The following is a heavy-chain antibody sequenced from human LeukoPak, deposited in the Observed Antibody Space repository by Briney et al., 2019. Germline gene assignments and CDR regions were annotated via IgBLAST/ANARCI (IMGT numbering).Heavy chain of an antibody. V-gene: IGHV1-2*02. CDR3: ARDQTFEWELLPAFTDY. CDR1: GYTFTGYY. D-gene: IGHD1-26*01. J-gene: IGHJ4*02. CDR2: INPNSGGT. Sequence: ASVKVSCKASGYTFTGYYMHWVRQAPGQGLEWMGWINPNSGGTNYAQKFQGRVTMTRDTSISTAYMELSRLRSDDTAVYYCARDQTFEWELLPAFTDYWGQGTLVTVSS.